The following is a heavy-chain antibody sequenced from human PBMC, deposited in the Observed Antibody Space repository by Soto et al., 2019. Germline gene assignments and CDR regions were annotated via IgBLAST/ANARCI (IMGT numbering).Heavy chain of an antibody. CDR3: AGTYYYGSGSYYYGMDV. D-gene: IGHD3-10*01. CDR2: IFHTGTS. CDR1: GGSISSGYH. J-gene: IGHJ6*02. V-gene: IGHV4-38-2*02. Sequence: SETLSLTCTVSGGSISSGYHWAWIRQPPGMRLEWVASIFHTGTSYYNPSLTSRVTISVDTSRNQFSLKLTSVTATDSAVYYCAGTYYYGSGSYYYGMDVWGQGTTVTVSS.